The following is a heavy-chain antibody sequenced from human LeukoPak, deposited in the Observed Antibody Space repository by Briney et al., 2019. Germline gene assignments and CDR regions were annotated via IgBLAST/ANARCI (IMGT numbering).Heavy chain of an antibody. CDR2: INTNTGNP. J-gene: IGHJ4*02. CDR3: ARVVGCGGDCYSGISDY. CDR1: GYTFTSYA. Sequence: ASVKVSCKASGYTFTSYAMNWVRQAPGQGLEWMGWINTNTGNPAYAQGFTGRFVFSLDTSVSTAYLQISSLKAEDTAVYYCARVVGCGGDCYSGISDYWGQGTLVTVSS. V-gene: IGHV7-4-1*02. D-gene: IGHD2-21*02.